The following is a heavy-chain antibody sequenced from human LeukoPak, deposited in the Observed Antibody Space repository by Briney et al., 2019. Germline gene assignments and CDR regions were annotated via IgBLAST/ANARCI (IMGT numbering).Heavy chain of an antibody. CDR3: ARDAVPHSYYYYMDV. D-gene: IGHD6-19*01. V-gene: IGHV4-59*01. J-gene: IGHJ6*03. CDR1: GGSISSYY. Sequence: SETLSLTCTVSGGSISSYYWSWIRQPPGKGLEWIGYISYSGSTNYNPSLKSRVTISVDTSKNQFSLKLSSVTAADTAVYYCARDAVPHSYYYYMDVWGKGTTVTVSS. CDR2: ISYSGST.